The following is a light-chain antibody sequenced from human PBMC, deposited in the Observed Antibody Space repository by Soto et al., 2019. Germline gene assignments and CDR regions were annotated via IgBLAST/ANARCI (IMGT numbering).Light chain of an antibody. CDR3: CSYAPSSTYV. CDR2: EVT. J-gene: IGLJ1*01. Sequence: QSALTQPASVSGSPGQSITISCTGTSSDVGSYNLVSWYQQHPGKAPKLMIYEVTQRPSGVANRFSGSKSGNTASLTISGLQAEDAADYYCCSYAPSSTYVFGPGTKLTVL. CDR1: SSDVGSYNL. V-gene: IGLV2-23*02.